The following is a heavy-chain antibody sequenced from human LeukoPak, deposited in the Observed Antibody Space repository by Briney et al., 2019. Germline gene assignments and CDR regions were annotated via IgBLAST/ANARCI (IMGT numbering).Heavy chain of an antibody. CDR2: ISSSSTSI. Sequence: GGCLRLSCAASGFTFSSYTMNWVRQAPGKGLEWFPYISSSSTSIYYADSVKGRFTISRDNAKNSLYLQMHSLRDEDTAVYYCARGLAYCGGDCYRALDYWGQGTLVTVSS. CDR1: GFTFSSYT. J-gene: IGHJ4*02. D-gene: IGHD2-21*02. CDR3: ARGLAYCGGDCYRALDY. V-gene: IGHV3-48*02.